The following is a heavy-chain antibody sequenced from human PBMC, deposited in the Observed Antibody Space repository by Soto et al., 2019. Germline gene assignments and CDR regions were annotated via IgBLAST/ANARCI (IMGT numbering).Heavy chain of an antibody. V-gene: IGHV4-34*01. J-gene: IGHJ6*02. CDR1: GGSFSGYY. Sequence: SETLSLTCAVYGGSFSGYYWSWIRQPPGKGLEWIGEINHSGSTNYNPSLKSRVTISVDTSKNQFSLKLSSVTAADTAVYYCARAPWGDFWSGYYGYYYYGADVWGQGTTVTVSS. D-gene: IGHD3-3*01. CDR3: ARAPWGDFWSGYYGYYYYGADV. CDR2: INHSGST.